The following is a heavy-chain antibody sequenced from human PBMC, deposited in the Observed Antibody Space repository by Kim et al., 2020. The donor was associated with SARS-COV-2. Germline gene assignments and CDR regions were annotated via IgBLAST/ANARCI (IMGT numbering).Heavy chain of an antibody. Sequence: GGSLRLSCAASGFTFSSYDMHWVRQATGKGLEWVSAIGTAGDTYYPGSVKGRFTISRENAKNSLYLQMNSLRAGDTAVYYCARVRPDSSGYYFDYWGQGTLVTVSS. V-gene: IGHV3-13*04. CDR1: GFTFSSYD. CDR2: IGTAGDT. J-gene: IGHJ4*02. D-gene: IGHD3-22*01. CDR3: ARVRPDSSGYYFDY.